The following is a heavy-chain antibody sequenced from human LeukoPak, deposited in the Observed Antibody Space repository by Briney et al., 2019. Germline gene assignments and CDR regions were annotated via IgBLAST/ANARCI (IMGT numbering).Heavy chain of an antibody. Sequence: PGGSLRLSCAASGFTFSSYAMSWVRQAPGKGLEWVSAISGSGGSTYYADSVKGRFTISRDNSKNTLYLQMNSLRAEDTAVYYCARYGSHSPGALLVPHMDVWGKGTTVTVSS. D-gene: IGHD2-8*02. J-gene: IGHJ6*04. CDR2: ISGSGGST. V-gene: IGHV3-23*01. CDR3: ARYGSHSPGALLVPHMDV. CDR1: GFTFSSYA.